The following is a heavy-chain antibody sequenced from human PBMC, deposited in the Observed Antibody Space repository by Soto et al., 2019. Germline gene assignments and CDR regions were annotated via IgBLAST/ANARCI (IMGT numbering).Heavy chain of an antibody. V-gene: IGHV3-23*01. D-gene: IGHD6-13*01. Sequence: EVQLLESGGGLVQPGGSLRLSCEASGFTFSSYAMSWVRQAPGKGLEWVSAISGSGGSTYYADSVKGRFTISRDNSKNTLYLQMNSLRAEDTAVYYCAKWQDSSSTMYYFDYWGQGTLVTVSS. CDR1: GFTFSSYA. CDR3: AKWQDSSSTMYYFDY. CDR2: ISGSGGST. J-gene: IGHJ4*02.